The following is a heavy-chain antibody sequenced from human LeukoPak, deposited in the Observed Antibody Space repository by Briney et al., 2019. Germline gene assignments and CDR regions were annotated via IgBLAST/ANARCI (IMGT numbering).Heavy chain of an antibody. J-gene: IGHJ3*01. CDR1: GGTFSSYA. CDR3: ARDAVRQLSWGAFDV. D-gene: IGHD6-13*01. CDR2: IIPIFGTA. Sequence: SVKVSCKASGGTFSSYAISWVRQAPGQGLEWMGGIIPIFGTANYAQKFQGRVTITADESTSTAYMELSSLRSEDTAVYYCARDAVRQLSWGAFDVWGQGTMVTVSS. V-gene: IGHV1-69*13.